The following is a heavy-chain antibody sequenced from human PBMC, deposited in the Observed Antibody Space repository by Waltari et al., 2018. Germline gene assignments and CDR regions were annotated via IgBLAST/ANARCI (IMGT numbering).Heavy chain of an antibody. V-gene: IGHV3-9*03. Sequence: EVQLVESGGGLVQPGRSLRLSCAASGFSFDDYVMHWARLAPGNGLEWVSGISWNSGSIGYADSVKSRFTISRDNAKNSLYLQMNSLRAEDMALYYCAKGYSSSWYDSAIGDYWGQGTLVTVSS. CDR3: AKGYSSSWYDSAIGDY. CDR1: GFSFDDYV. CDR2: ISWNSGSI. J-gene: IGHJ4*02. D-gene: IGHD6-13*01.